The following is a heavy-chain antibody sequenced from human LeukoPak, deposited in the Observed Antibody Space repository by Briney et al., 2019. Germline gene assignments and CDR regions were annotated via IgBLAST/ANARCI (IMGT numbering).Heavy chain of an antibody. CDR3: ARTYYYDSSGYNY. J-gene: IGHJ4*02. V-gene: IGHV1-2*02. Sequence: ASVKVSCKASGYTFTGYYMHWVRQAPGQGLEWVGWINPNSGGTNYAQKFQGRVTMTRDTSISTAYMELSRLRSDDTAVYYCARTYYYDSSGYNYWGQGTLVTASS. CDR2: INPNSGGT. CDR1: GYTFTGYY. D-gene: IGHD3-22*01.